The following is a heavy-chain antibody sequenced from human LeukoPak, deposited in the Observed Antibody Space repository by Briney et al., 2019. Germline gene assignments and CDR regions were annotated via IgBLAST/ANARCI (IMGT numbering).Heavy chain of an antibody. V-gene: IGHV3-23*01. D-gene: IGHD1-26*01. CDR2: INDNGGQR. CDR3: AKTQWKVGATDYFDY. J-gene: IGHJ4*02. CDR1: GFAFNNYA. Sequence: PGGSLRLSCATSGFAFNNYAMTWVRQAPGKGLEGVSNINDNGGQRHYADSVKGRFTISRDNSKNTLFLQMDSLRAEDTAVYYCAKTQWKVGATDYFDYWGQGLLVTVSS.